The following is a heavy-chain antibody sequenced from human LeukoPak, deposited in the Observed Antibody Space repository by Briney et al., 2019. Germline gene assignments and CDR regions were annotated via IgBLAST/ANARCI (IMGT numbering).Heavy chain of an antibody. CDR2: IGGSGDNT. CDR1: GFPFSNYA. Sequence: GGSLRLSCAASGFPFSNYAMSWVRQAPGKGLEWVSAIGGSGDNTYYADSVKGRFTISRDNSKNTLYLQMNSLRAEDTAVYYCAIGDIVVVPAAMPHFDYWGQGTLVTVSS. J-gene: IGHJ4*02. V-gene: IGHV3-23*01. CDR3: AIGDIVVVPAAMPHFDY. D-gene: IGHD2-2*01.